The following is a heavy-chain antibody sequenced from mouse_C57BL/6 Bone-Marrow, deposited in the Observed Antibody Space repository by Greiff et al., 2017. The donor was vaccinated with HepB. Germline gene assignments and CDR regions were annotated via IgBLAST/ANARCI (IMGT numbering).Heavy chain of an antibody. CDR1: GYTFTSYW. CDR2: IYPGNSDT. Sequence: VQLKQSGTVLARPGASVKMSCKTSGYTFTSYWMHWVKQRPGQGLEWIWAIYPGNSDTSYNQKFKGKAKLTAVTSASTAYMELSSLTNEDSAVYYCTRSLITTVVATLDYWGQGTTLTVSS. V-gene: IGHV1-5*01. D-gene: IGHD1-1*01. J-gene: IGHJ2*01. CDR3: TRSLITTVVATLDY.